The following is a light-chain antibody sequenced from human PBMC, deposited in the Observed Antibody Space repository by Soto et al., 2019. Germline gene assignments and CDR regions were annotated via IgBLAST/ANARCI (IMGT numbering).Light chain of an antibody. V-gene: IGKV4-1*01. CDR3: RQYYGSPPRT. J-gene: IGKJ1*01. CDR1: QSVLYSSNNKNY. CDR2: WGF. Sequence: DIVMTQSPDSLAVSLGERATINCKSSQSVLYSSNNKNYLAGYQQKPGQSPKLLISWGFFRESGGPDRFSGGGSGTDFTLTNSSLQAEDEAVYYCRQYYGSPPRTFGQGTKVEIK.